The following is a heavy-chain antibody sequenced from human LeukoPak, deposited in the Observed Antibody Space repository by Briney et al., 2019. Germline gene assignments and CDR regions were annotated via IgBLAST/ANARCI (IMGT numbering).Heavy chain of an antibody. V-gene: IGHV1-24*01. CDR1: GYTLTELS. J-gene: IGHJ4*02. CDR3: ARWGYGDYDYFDY. CDR2: FDPEDGET. Sequence: ASVKVSCKVSGYTLTELSMHWVRQAPGKGLEWMGGFDPEDGETIYAQKFQGRVTMTEDTSTDTAYMELSSVTAADTAVYYCARWGYGDYDYFDYWGQGTLVTVSS. D-gene: IGHD4-17*01.